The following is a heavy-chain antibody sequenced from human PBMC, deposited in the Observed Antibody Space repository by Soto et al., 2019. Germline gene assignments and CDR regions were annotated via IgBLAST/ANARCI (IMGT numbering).Heavy chain of an antibody. CDR1: GGTFSSHA. V-gene: IGHV3-23*01. CDR3: ARDMASRSGMDV. D-gene: IGHD2-15*01. J-gene: IGHJ6*02. CDR2: ISGIGGST. Sequence: VGPNRHPSAASGGTFSSHAISRVRQAPGKGLEWVSAISGIGGSTYYADSVKGRFTISRDNSKNTLYLQMNSLRAVDTAVYYCARDMASRSGMDVWGQGTTVTVSS.